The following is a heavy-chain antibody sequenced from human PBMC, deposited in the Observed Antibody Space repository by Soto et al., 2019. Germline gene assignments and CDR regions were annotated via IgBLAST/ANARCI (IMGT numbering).Heavy chain of an antibody. Sequence: PLWSLRLSFPASGLPFSRYGMHCVRQAPGKGLEWVAVRWYDRSNKYYADSVKGRFTISRDTSKNMLYLQMNSLSAEDTALYYCERSGGWGQGALVTVSS. V-gene: IGHV3-33*01. D-gene: IGHD3-16*01. J-gene: IGHJ4*02. CDR1: GLPFSRYG. CDR3: ERSGG. CDR2: RWYDRSNK.